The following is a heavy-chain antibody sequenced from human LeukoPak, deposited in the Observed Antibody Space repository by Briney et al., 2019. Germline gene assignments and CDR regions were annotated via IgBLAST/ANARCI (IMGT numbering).Heavy chain of an antibody. CDR2: IIGRGGST. CDR3: AKDNDRGSYYSRLPPNYYFDY. V-gene: IGHV3-23*01. Sequence: GGSLRLSWAASGFIFSSYAVRWVRQAPGNGRGWVSSIIGRGGSTYYADTVKGRFTISRDNSKNRLYLQMNSLRDEDTAVYYCAKDNDRGSYYSRLPPNYYFDYWGQGTLVTVSS. CDR1: GFIFSSYA. D-gene: IGHD1-26*01. J-gene: IGHJ4*02.